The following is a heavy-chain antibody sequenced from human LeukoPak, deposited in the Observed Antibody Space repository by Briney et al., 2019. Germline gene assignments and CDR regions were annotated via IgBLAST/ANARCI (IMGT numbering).Heavy chain of an antibody. CDR2: INPHSDGT. CDR1: GYTFTVYY. Sequence: GASVTVSCKASGYTFTVYYMHWVRQAPGQGLEWMGWINPHSDGTKYAQKFQGRVTMTRDTSISTAYMELSSLRSDDTAVYYCAREDSGNYHFDYWGQGTLVTVSS. J-gene: IGHJ4*02. V-gene: IGHV1-2*02. D-gene: IGHD1-26*01. CDR3: AREDSGNYHFDY.